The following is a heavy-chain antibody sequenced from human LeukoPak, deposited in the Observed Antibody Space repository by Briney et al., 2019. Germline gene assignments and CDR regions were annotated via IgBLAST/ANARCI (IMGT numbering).Heavy chain of an antibody. V-gene: IGHV5-51*01. Sequence: GESLKISCKGSGYSFTSYWIGWVRQMPGKGLEWMGIIYPSDSDTRYSPSFQGQVTISADKSISTAYLQWSSLKASDTAMYYCARRGYCSSTSCPYDAFDIWGQGTMVTVSS. CDR3: ARRGYCSSTSCPYDAFDI. D-gene: IGHD2-2*01. CDR1: GYSFTSYW. J-gene: IGHJ3*02. CDR2: IYPSDSDT.